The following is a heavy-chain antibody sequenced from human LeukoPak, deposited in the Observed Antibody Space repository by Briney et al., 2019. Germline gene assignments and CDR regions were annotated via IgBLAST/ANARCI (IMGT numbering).Heavy chain of an antibody. D-gene: IGHD3-22*01. CDR3: ARDHSTYYYDSSVV. V-gene: IGHV3-48*03. CDR1: GFTFSSYE. Sequence: GGSLRLSCAASGFTFSSYEMNWVRQAPGKGLEWVSYISSSGSTIYYADSVKGRFTISRDNAKNSLYLQMNSLRAEDTAVYYCARDHSTYYYDSSVVWGQGTTVTVSS. CDR2: ISSSGSTI. J-gene: IGHJ6*02.